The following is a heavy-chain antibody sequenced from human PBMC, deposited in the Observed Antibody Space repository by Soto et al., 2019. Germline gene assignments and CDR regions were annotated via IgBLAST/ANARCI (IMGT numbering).Heavy chain of an antibody. D-gene: IGHD2-15*01. J-gene: IGHJ4*02. CDR3: ARDHLGYCSSGSCNWAEYFGY. CDR2: IKQDGSEK. CDR1: GFTFSSYW. Sequence: GGSLRLSCAASGFTFSSYWMSWVRQAPGKGLEWVANIKQDGSEKYYVDSVKGRFTISRDNAKNSLYLQMNSLRAEDTAVYYCARDHLGYCSSGSCNWAEYFGYWGQGTLVTVSS. V-gene: IGHV3-7*04.